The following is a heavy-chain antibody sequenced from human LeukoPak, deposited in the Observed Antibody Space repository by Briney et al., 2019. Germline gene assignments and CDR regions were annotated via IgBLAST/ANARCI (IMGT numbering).Heavy chain of an antibody. J-gene: IGHJ4*02. CDR2: ISSSSSTI. D-gene: IGHD2-15*01. CDR1: GFTFSSYS. Sequence: PGGSLRLSCAASGFTFSSYSMNWVRQAPGKGLEWVSYISSSSSTIYYADSVKGRFTISRDNAKNSLYLQMNSLRAEDTAVYYCARFRMDGYWGQGTLVTVSS. V-gene: IGHV3-48*01. CDR3: ARFRMDGY.